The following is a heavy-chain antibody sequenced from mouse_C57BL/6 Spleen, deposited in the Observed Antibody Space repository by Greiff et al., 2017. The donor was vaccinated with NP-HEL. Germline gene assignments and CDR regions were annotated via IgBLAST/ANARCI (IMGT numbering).Heavy chain of an antibody. D-gene: IGHD1-1*01. V-gene: IGHV5-4*01. CDR3: ARDSHGSSDY. J-gene: IGHJ2*01. CDR1: GFTFSSYA. Sequence: DVQLVESGGGLVKPGGSLKLSCAASGFTFSSYAMSWVRQTPEKRLEWVATISDGGSYTYYPDNVKGRFTISRDNAKNNLYLQMSHLKSEDTAMYYCARDSHGSSDYWGQGTTLTVSS. CDR2: ISDGGSYT.